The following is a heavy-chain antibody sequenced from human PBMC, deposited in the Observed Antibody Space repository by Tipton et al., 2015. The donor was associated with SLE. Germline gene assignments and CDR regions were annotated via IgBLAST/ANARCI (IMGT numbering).Heavy chain of an antibody. J-gene: IGHJ6*02. CDR2: VFRGGST. CDR1: GASLSGQY. D-gene: IGHD2-2*01. Sequence: TLSLTCTVSGASLSGQYWSWIRQPPGKGLEWIGEVFRGGSTNYSPSLESRVTITVDMSKNQFSLRLISVTAADTAVYYCARGCSSSTCEPFYFFGMDVWGQGTTVTVSS. V-gene: IGHV4-34*01. CDR3: ARGCSSSTCEPFYFFGMDV.